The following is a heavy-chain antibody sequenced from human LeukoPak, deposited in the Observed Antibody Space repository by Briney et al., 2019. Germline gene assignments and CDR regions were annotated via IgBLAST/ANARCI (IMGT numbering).Heavy chain of an antibody. D-gene: IGHD3-22*01. CDR1: GFTFSSYA. CDR3: AKASYYDSSGYYPDFDY. CDR2: ISGSGGST. Sequence: GGSLRLSCAASGFTFSSYAMSWVRQAPGKGLEWVSAISGSGGSTYYADSVKGRFTISRDNSKNTLYLQMNSLRAEDTAVYYCAKASYYDSSGYYPDFDYWGQGTLVTVSS. J-gene: IGHJ4*02. V-gene: IGHV3-23*01.